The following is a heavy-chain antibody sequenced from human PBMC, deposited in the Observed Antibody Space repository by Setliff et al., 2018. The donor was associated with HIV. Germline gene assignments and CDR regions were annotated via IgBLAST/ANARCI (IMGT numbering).Heavy chain of an antibody. J-gene: IGHJ5*02. CDR1: GDSISTHY. V-gene: IGHV4-4*09. CDR3: ARGRTQWPNYNYFDP. CDR2: ISHTGNT. D-gene: IGHD6-19*01. Sequence: SETLSLTCTVSGDSISTHYWTWIRQPPGKGLEWIGYISHTGNTDSNPSLKSRVTISVDTSKSQFSLRLSSLTAADTAVYYCARGRTQWPNYNYFDPWGLGTLVTVSS.